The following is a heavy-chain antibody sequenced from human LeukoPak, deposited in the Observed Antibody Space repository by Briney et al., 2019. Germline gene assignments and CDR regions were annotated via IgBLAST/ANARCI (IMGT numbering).Heavy chain of an antibody. D-gene: IGHD3-10*01. CDR2: ISSSGSTI. CDR1: GFTFSNYE. V-gene: IGHV3-48*03. J-gene: IGHJ5*02. CDR3: VRGGPGFGELSWFDP. Sequence: GGSLRLSCAVSGFTFSNYEMNWVRQAPGKGLEWVSYISSSGSTIYYADSVKGRFTISRDNAKNSLYLQMNSLRAEDTAVYYCVRGGPGFGELSWFDPWGQGTLVTVSS.